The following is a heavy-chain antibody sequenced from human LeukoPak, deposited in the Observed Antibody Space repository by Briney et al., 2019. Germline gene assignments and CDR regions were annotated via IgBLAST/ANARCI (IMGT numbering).Heavy chain of an antibody. CDR3: ARVRCSGGSCYTGFDC. V-gene: IGHV1-2*02. Sequence: ASVKVSCKASGYTFTGYYMHWVRQAPGQGLEWMGWINPNSGGTNYAPKFQGRVTMTRDTSISTAYMELSRLRSDDTAVYYCARVRCSGGSCYTGFDCWGQGTLVTVSS. CDR2: INPNSGGT. CDR1: GYTFTGYY. J-gene: IGHJ4*02. D-gene: IGHD2-15*01.